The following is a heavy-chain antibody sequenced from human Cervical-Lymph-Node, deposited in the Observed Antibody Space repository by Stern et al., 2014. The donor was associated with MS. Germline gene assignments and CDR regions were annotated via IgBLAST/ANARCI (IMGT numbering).Heavy chain of an antibody. CDR2: IIPIFGTA. CDR1: GGTFSSYA. D-gene: IGHD3-10*01. J-gene: IGHJ6*02. Sequence: QVQLVQSGAEVKKPGSSVRVSCKASGGTFSSYAISWVQQAPGQGLEWMGGIIPIFGTANYAQKFQGRVTITADDSTSTAYMEVSSLRSEDTAVYYCASSVGELTPEAVWGQGTTVTVFS. CDR3: ASSVGELTPEAV. V-gene: IGHV1-69*01.